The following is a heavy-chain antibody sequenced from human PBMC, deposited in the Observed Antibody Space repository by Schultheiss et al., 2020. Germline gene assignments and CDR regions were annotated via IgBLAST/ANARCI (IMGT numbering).Heavy chain of an antibody. CDR2: INSDGSST. V-gene: IGHV3-74*01. CDR1: GFTFSGYS. D-gene: IGHD2-21*01. J-gene: IGHJ4*02. CDR3: ARVDGDSPWYFDY. Sequence: WGSLRLSCAASGFTFSGYSMNWVRQAPGKGLVWVSRINSDGSSTSYADSVKGRFTISRDNAKNTLYLQMNSLRAEDTAVYYCARVDGDSPWYFDYWGQGTLVTVSS.